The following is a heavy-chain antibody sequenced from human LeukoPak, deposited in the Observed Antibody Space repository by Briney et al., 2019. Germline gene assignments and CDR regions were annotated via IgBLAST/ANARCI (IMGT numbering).Heavy chain of an antibody. V-gene: IGHV3-21*01. J-gene: IGHJ4*02. Sequence: NPGRSLRLSCVTSGFIFSRYTTNWVRQAPGKGLEWVSSISATSAYIFYAASVKGRFTISGDNTKNSLYLQLNSLRADDTAIYYCVRDTKDYWGQGTLVTVSS. D-gene: IGHD2-8*01. CDR3: VRDTKDY. CDR2: ISATSAYI. CDR1: GFIFSRYT.